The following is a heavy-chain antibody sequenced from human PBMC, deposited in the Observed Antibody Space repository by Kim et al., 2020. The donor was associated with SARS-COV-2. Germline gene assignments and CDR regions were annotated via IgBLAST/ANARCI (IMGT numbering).Heavy chain of an antibody. CDR2: IKKDGTGA. CDR3: ARAGTGRSDAFD. V-gene: IGHV3-7*03. D-gene: IGHD1-26*01. Sequence: GGSLRLSCVASGFTIGRFSFGCYWMASVRQAPGEGLIWVANIKKDGTGAVNVDSMKGRFTTSKSNSHNTKNLHVTSLTTDDTARYNCARAGTGRSDAFD. CDR1: GFTIGRFSFGCYW. J-gene: IGHJ3*01.